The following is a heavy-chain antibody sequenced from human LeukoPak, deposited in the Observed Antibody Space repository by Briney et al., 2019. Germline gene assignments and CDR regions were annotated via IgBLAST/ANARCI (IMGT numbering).Heavy chain of an antibody. Sequence: GGSLRLSCAASGFSFTTYAMNWVRQAPGKGLEWVSYISSSGSTIYYADSVKGRFTISRDNAKNSLYLQMNSLRAEDTAVYYCARDLNTAVEYWGQGTLVTVSS. CDR3: ARDLNTAVEY. J-gene: IGHJ4*02. CDR2: ISSSGSTI. D-gene: IGHD5-18*01. V-gene: IGHV3-48*04. CDR1: GFSFTTYA.